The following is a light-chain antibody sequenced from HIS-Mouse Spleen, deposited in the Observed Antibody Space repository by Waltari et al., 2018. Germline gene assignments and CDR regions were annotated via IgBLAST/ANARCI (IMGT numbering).Light chain of an antibody. V-gene: IGLV2-23*01. CDR3: CSYAGSSTLV. J-gene: IGLJ2*01. CDR2: EGS. Sequence: QSALTQPASVSGSPGQSITIPGTGTSSDVGSYNLVSWYQQHPGKAPKLMIYEGSKRPSGVSNRFSGSKSGNTASLTISGLQAEDEADYYCCSYAGSSTLVFGGGTKLTVL. CDR1: SSDVGSYNL.